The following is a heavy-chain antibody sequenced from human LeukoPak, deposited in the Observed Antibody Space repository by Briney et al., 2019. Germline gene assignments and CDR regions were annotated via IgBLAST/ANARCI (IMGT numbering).Heavy chain of an antibody. CDR1: GFTFSNYA. D-gene: IGHD2-15*01. V-gene: IGHV3-23*01. CDR3: AKYIQLATQPNSNFDY. CDR2: ISGSGGNT. J-gene: IGHJ4*02. Sequence: GGSLRLSCAASGFTFSNYAMSWVRQAPGKGLEWVSAISGSGGNTYYADSVKGRFTISRDNSKKTLYLQMNSLRAEDTAVYYCAKYIQLATQPNSNFDYWGQGTLVTVSS.